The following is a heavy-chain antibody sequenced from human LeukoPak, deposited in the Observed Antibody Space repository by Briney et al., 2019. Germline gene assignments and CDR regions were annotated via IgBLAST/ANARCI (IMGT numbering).Heavy chain of an antibody. J-gene: IGHJ5*02. CDR3: ARDQGIAAAGTWWFDP. Sequence: SETLSLTCAVYGGSFSGYYWSWIRQPPGKGLEWIGEINHSGSTNYNPSLKSRVTISVDTSKNQFSLKLSSVTAADTAVYYCARDQGIAAAGTWWFDPWGQGTLVTVSS. CDR1: GGSFSGYY. CDR2: INHSGST. V-gene: IGHV4-34*01. D-gene: IGHD6-13*01.